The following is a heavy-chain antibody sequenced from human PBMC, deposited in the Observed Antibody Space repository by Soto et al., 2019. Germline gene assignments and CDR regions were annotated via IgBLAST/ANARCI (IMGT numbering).Heavy chain of an antibody. CDR2: LYDTDGT. Sequence: GGSLRLSCAASGFSFRGKNYLTWVRQAPGKGLEWVSGLYDTDGTYYADSVKGRFSVSRDNSKNTFYLQLHSLRPDDTALYFCATWSQREHAFDVWRLGTMVTVSS. D-gene: IGHD1-1*01. V-gene: IGHV3-53*01. CDR3: ATWSQREHAFDV. J-gene: IGHJ3*01. CDR1: GFSFRGKNY.